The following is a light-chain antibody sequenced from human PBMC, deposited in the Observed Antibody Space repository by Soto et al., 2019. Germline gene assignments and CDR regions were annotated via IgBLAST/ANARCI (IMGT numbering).Light chain of an antibody. CDR3: QQYNSYRT. CDR2: KAS. CDR1: QTISSW. J-gene: IGKJ1*01. Sequence: TQSPSALSGNVGDRVTIPCRASQTISSWLAWYQQKPGKAPKLLIYKASTLKSGVPSRFSGSGSGTEFTLTISSLQPDDFATYYCQQYNSYRTFGQGTKV. V-gene: IGKV1-5*03.